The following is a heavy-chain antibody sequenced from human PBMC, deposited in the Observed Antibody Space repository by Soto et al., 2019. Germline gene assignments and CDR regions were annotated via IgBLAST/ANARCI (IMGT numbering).Heavy chain of an antibody. V-gene: IGHV4-31*03. Sequence: QVQLQESGPGLVKPSQTLSLTCTVSSGSISSGGYSWSWIRQHPGKGLEWMGYIYYSGRTYYNPSLKSRVTISVDTSKNQFSLKLSSVTAADTAVYYCARGNIDYYGSASPYYFDYWGQGTLVTVSS. D-gene: IGHD3-10*01. CDR3: ARGNIDYYGSASPYYFDY. J-gene: IGHJ4*02. CDR2: IYYSGRT. CDR1: SGSISSGGYS.